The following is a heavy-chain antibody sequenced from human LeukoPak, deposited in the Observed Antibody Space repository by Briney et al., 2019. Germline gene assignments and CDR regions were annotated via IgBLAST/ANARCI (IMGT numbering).Heavy chain of an antibody. CDR3: AKTRFGELLSYFDY. D-gene: IGHD3-10*02. J-gene: IGHJ4*02. CDR1: GFTFSSYG. CDR2: ISGSGGST. V-gene: IGHV3-23*01. Sequence: GGSLRLSCAASGFTFSSYGMHWVRQAPGKGLEWVSAISGSGGSTYYADSVKGRFTISRDNSKNTLYLQMNSLRAEDTAVYYCAKTRFGELLSYFDYWGQGTLVTVSS.